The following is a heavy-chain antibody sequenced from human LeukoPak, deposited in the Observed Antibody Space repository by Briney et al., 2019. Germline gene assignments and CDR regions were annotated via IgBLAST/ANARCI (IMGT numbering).Heavy chain of an antibody. CDR1: GFTFSSYA. J-gene: IGHJ4*02. CDR2: ISYDGSNK. CDR3: ARGIVVVTAHFDY. Sequence: GGSLRLSCAASGFTFSSYAMHWVRQAPGRGLEWVAVISYDGSNKYYADSVKGRFTISRDNSKNTLYLQMNSLRAEDTAVYYCARGIVVVTAHFDYWGQGTLVTVSS. V-gene: IGHV3-30-3*01. D-gene: IGHD2-21*02.